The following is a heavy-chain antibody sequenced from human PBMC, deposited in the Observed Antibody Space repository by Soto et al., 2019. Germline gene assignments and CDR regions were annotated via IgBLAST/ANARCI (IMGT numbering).Heavy chain of an antibody. D-gene: IGHD6-19*01. CDR1: GYTLTSYA. Sequence: ASVKVSCKASGYTLTSYAMHWVRQAPGQRLEWMGWINAGNGNTKYSQKFQGRVTITRDTSASTAYMELSSLRSEDTAVYYCARVSGWSNWFDPWGQGTLVTVSS. CDR2: INAGNGNT. V-gene: IGHV1-3*01. CDR3: ARVSGWSNWFDP. J-gene: IGHJ5*02.